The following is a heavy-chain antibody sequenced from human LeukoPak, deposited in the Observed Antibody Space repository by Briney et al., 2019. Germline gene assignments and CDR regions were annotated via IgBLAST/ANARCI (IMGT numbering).Heavy chain of an antibody. V-gene: IGHV4-34*01. D-gene: IGHD5-18*01. CDR1: GGSFSGYY. Sequence: SETLSLTCAVYGGSFSGYYWSWIRQPPGKGLEWIGEINHSGSTNYNPSPKSRATISVDTSKNQFSLKLSSVTAADTAVYYCAGGTARTAIDYWGQGTLVTVSS. J-gene: IGHJ4*02. CDR2: INHSGST. CDR3: AGGTARTAIDY.